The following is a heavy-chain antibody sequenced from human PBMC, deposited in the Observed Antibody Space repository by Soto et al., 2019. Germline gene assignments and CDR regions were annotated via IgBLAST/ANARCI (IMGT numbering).Heavy chain of an antibody. CDR3: GRGRGVADRYFEY. CDR1: GGSISSYY. CDR2: IYYSGST. J-gene: IGHJ4*02. V-gene: IGHV4-59*01. Sequence: SETLSLTCTVSGGSISSYYWSWIRQPPGKGLEWIGYIYYSGSTNYNPSLKSRVTIAVDTSKNQFSLKLSSVTAADTAVYYCGRGRGVADRYFEYWGQGNMVIVSS. D-gene: IGHD2-21*01.